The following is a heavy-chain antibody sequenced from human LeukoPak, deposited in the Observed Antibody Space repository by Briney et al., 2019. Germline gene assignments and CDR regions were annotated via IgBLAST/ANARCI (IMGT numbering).Heavy chain of an antibody. D-gene: IGHD3-3*01. V-gene: IGHV3-7*03. CDR1: GFTFSTYW. Sequence: SGGSLRLSCAASGFTFSTYWMNWFRQTPGKGLDWVAKIKADGGEKDHVASVKGRFTISRDNAKNSLYLQMNSLRAEDTAVYYCANGSPATIFGVVAMGYWGQGTLVIVSS. CDR2: IKADGGEK. CDR3: ANGSPATIFGVVAMGY. J-gene: IGHJ4*02.